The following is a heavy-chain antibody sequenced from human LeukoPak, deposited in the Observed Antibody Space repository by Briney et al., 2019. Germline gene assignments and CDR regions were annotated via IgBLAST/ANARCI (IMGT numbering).Heavy chain of an antibody. CDR1: GYTFTSYG. CDR3: AREKVLEMPTIFPAPFDY. D-gene: IGHD5-24*01. CDR2: ISAYNGNT. J-gene: IGHJ4*02. Sequence: ASVKVSCKASGYTFTSYGISWVRQAHGQGLEWMGWISAYNGNTNYAQKLQGRVTMTTDTSTTTAYMELRSLRSDDTAMYYCAREKVLEMPTIFPAPFDYWGQGTLVTVSS. V-gene: IGHV1-18*01.